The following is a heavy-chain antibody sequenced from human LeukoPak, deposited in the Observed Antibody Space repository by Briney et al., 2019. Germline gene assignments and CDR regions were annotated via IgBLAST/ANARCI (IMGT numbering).Heavy chain of an antibody. J-gene: IGHJ4*02. Sequence: PGRSLRLSCTASGFTFCDYGLTWVRQAPGKGLEWVGFIRSETYGGTREYAASVKGRFTMSRDDSNIIADLQMNSLKTEDTGVYYCGRGLTVVGAKYYFDYWGQGTLVTVSS. CDR1: GFTFCDYG. D-gene: IGHD1-26*01. CDR2: IRSETYGGTR. CDR3: GRGLTVVGAKYYFDY. V-gene: IGHV3-49*04.